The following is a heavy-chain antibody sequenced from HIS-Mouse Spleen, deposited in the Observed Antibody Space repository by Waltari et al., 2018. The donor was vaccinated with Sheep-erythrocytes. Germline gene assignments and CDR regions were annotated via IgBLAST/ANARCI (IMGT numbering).Heavy chain of an antibody. CDR1: GGTFSSHA. CDR3: AQTGATTPHFDY. J-gene: IGHJ4*02. Sequence: QVQLVQSGAEVKKPGSSVKVSCKASGGTFSSHATSWARQAPGQGLEWMGRIIPILGIANYAQKFQGRVTITADKSTSTAYMELSSLRSEDTAVYYCAQTGATTPHFDYWGQGTLVTVSS. V-gene: IGHV1-69*04. D-gene: IGHD1-26*01. CDR2: IIPILGIA.